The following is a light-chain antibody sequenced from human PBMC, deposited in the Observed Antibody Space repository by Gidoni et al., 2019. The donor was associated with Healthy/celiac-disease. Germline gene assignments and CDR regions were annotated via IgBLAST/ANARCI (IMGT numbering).Light chain of an antibody. J-gene: IGKJ1*01. CDR2: AAS. CDR1: QSISSY. CDR3: QQSYSTPRT. V-gene: IGKV1-39*01. Sequence: DIKITHSPSSLSASVGDRVTITCRASQSISSYLNWYQQKPGKAPKLLIYAASSLQSGVPSRFSGSGSGTDFTLTISSLQPEDFATYYCQQSYSTPRTFGQGTKVEIK.